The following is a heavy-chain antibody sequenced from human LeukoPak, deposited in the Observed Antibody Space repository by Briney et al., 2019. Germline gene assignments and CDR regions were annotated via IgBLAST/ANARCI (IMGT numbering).Heavy chain of an antibody. J-gene: IGHJ4*02. D-gene: IGHD4-17*01. CDR2: IYYSGST. Sequence: PSETLSLTCTVSGGSTSSYYWSWIRQPPGKGREWIGYIYYSGSTNYNPSLKSRATISVDTSKNQLSLKLSSVTAADTAVYYCARDPCGETYFDYWGQGTLVTVSS. CDR1: GGSTSSYY. CDR3: ARDPCGETYFDY. V-gene: IGHV4-59*01.